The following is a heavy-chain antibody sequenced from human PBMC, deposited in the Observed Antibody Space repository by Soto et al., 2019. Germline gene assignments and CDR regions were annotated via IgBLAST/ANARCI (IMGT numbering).Heavy chain of an antibody. V-gene: IGHV4-34*01. CDR1: GGSFSGYY. Sequence: PSETLSLTCAVYGGSFSGYYWSWIRQPPGKGLEWIGEINHSGSTNYNPSLKSRVTISVDTSKNQFSLKLSSVTAADTAVYYCASYDFWSGSGFDYWGQGTLVTFSS. D-gene: IGHD3-3*01. CDR2: INHSGST. CDR3: ASYDFWSGSGFDY. J-gene: IGHJ4*02.